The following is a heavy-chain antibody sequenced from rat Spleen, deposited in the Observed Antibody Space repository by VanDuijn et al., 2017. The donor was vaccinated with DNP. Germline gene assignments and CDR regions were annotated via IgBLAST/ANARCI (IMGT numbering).Heavy chain of an antibody. D-gene: IGHD1-10*01. CDR2: ISSAGDKI. CDR3: VRHRLYNNLFDY. CDR1: GFTFSNYD. Sequence: EVQLVESGGDLVQPGRSMKLSCVTSGFTFSNYDMAWVRQAPRKGLEWVAFISSAGDKIQYRDSVKGRFTFSRNNVEDTLYLQMDSLRSEDTATYYCVRHRLYNNLFDYWGQGALVTVSS. V-gene: IGHV5-25*01. J-gene: IGHJ3*01.